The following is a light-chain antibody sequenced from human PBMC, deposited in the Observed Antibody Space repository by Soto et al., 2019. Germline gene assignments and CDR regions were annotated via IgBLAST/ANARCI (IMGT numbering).Light chain of an antibody. J-gene: IGKJ1*01. V-gene: IGKV1-6*01. Sequence: AVQMTQSPSSLSASVGDIVTITCRASQGIRNDLAWYQQKPGRAPRLLIFAASTLQGGVPSRFSGSGAGTDFTLTISSLQPEDFATYYCLQAYNYPRTFGQGTKV. CDR3: LQAYNYPRT. CDR2: AAS. CDR1: QGIRND.